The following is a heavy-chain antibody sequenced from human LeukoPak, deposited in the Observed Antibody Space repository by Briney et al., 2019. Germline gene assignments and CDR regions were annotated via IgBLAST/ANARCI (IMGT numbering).Heavy chain of an antibody. J-gene: IGHJ4*02. V-gene: IGHV3-30-3*01. CDR1: GFTFSSYA. Sequence: GGSLRLSCAASGFTFSSYAMHWVRQAPGKGLEWVAVISYDGSNKYYADSVKGRFTISRDNSKNTLYLQMNSLRAEDTAVYYCARDAYCSGGSCRVPDYWGQGTLVTVSS. CDR3: ARDAYCSGGSCRVPDY. D-gene: IGHD2-15*01. CDR2: ISYDGSNK.